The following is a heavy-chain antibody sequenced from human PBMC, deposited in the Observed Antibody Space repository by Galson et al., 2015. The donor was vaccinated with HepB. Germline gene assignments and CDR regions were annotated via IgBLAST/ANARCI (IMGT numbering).Heavy chain of an antibody. J-gene: IGHJ4*02. Sequence: SVKVSCKASGYTFTSYAMNWVRQAPGQGLEWMGWINTNTGSPTYAQGFTGRFVFSLDTSVSTAYLQISSLKAEDTAVYYCARLTYYDFWSGYQLDYWGQGTLVTVSS. CDR2: INTNTGSP. CDR1: GYTFTSYA. CDR3: ARLTYYDFWSGYQLDY. V-gene: IGHV7-4-1*02. D-gene: IGHD3-3*01.